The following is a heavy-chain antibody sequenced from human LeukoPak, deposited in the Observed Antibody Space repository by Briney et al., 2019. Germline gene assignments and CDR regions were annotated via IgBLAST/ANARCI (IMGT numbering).Heavy chain of an antibody. CDR2: ISYDGSNK. V-gene: IGHV3-30-3*01. D-gene: IGHD6-19*01. CDR3: ARCFYSSGWYTVGAYYYYGMDV. CDR1: GFTFSSYA. J-gene: IGHJ6*02. Sequence: GGSLRLSCAASGFTFSSYAMHWVRQAPGKGLEWVAVISYDGSNKYYADSVKGRFTISRDNSKNTLYLQMNSLRGEDTAVYYCARCFYSSGWYTVGAYYYYGMDVWGQGTTVTVSS.